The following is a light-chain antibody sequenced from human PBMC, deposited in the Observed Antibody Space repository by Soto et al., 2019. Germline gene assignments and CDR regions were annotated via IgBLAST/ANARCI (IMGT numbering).Light chain of an antibody. CDR1: SGSVATNYY. CDR3: VLYVGSGIYV. J-gene: IGLJ1*01. V-gene: IGLV8-61*01. Sequence: QAVVTQEPSFSVSPGGTVTLTCGLGSGSVATNYYPSGYQQTPGQAPRTLIHSTNTRSSGVPDRFSGSILGNRTALTITGAQAHDESDYYCVLYVGSGIYVFGTGTKLTVL. CDR2: STN.